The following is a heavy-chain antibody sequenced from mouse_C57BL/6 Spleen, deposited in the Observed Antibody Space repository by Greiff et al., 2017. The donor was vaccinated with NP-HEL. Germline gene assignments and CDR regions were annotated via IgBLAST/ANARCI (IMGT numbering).Heavy chain of an antibody. CDR2: IDPENGDT. Sequence: EVQLQQSGAELVRPGASVKLSCTASGFNIKDDYMHWVKQRPEQGLEWIGWIDPENGDTEYASKFQGKATITADTSSNTAYLQLSSLTSEDTAVYYCATGGNYVYWGQGTLVTVSA. CDR1: GFNIKDDY. D-gene: IGHD2-1*01. J-gene: IGHJ3*01. CDR3: ATGGNYVY. V-gene: IGHV14-4*01.